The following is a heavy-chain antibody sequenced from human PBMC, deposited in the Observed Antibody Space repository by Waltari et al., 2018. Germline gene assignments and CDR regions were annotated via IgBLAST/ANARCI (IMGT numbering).Heavy chain of an antibody. D-gene: IGHD3-10*01. CDR2: INHSGST. Sequence: QVQLQQWGAGLLKPSETLSLTCAVYGGSFSGYYWSWIRQPPGKGLEWIGEINHSGSTNYNPSLKSRVTISVDTSKNQFSLKLSSVTAADTAVYYCARQYYYGSGSYYQAHGFSEYWGQGTLVTVSS. V-gene: IGHV4-34*01. J-gene: IGHJ4*02. CDR1: GGSFSGYY. CDR3: ARQYYYGSGSYYQAHGFSEY.